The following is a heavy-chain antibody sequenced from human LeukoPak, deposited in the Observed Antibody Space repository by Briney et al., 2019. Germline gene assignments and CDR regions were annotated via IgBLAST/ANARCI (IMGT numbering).Heavy chain of an antibody. CDR1: GYVFTNYG. CDR3: AREGSSWYDFGY. J-gene: IGHJ4*02. D-gene: IGHD6-13*01. CDR2: ISAYIGNT. Sequence: ASVNVSCKTSGYVFTNYGVSWVRQAPGQGLEWMGWISAYIGNTNYAEKFQGRVTMTTDTSTSTAYMELTNLRSDDTAVYYCAREGSSWYDFGYWGQGTLVTVSS. V-gene: IGHV1-18*01.